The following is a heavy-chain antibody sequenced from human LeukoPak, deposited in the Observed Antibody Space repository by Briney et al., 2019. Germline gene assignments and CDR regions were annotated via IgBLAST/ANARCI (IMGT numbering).Heavy chain of an antibody. V-gene: IGHV4-38-2*02. CDR3: ARVPYYYYYMDV. CDR1: GYSISSGYF. CDR2: IHSGESP. J-gene: IGHJ6*03. Sequence: PSETLSLTCTVSGYSISSGYFWGWIRQPPGKGLEWIGIIHSGESPYYSPSLESRITISIDTSMNQFSLKLNSVTAADTAVYYCARVPYYYYYMDVWGKGTTVTVSS.